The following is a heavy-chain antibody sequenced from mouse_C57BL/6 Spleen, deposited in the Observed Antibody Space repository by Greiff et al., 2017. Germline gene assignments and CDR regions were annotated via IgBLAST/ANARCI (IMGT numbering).Heavy chain of an antibody. CDR2: IDPSDSYT. V-gene: IGHV1-69*01. D-gene: IGHD1-1*01. J-gene: IGHJ2*01. CDR3: ARRDHYYGSSPFDY. CDR1: GYTFTSYW. Sequence: QVQLKQPGAELVMPGASVKLSCKASGYTFTSYWMHWVKQRPGQGLEWIGEIDPSDSYTNYNQKFKGKSTLTVDKSSSTAYMQLSSLTSEDSAVYYCARRDHYYGSSPFDYWGQGTTLTDSS.